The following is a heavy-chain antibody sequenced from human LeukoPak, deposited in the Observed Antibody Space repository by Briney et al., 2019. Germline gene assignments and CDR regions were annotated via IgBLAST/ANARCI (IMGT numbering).Heavy chain of an antibody. CDR3: ARVGTYYYDSTGDLKDAFDI. CDR2: ISWNSGSI. D-gene: IGHD3-22*01. CDR1: GFTFDDYA. V-gene: IGHV3-9*01. Sequence: GGSLRLSCAASGFTFDDYAMHWVRQAPGKGLEWVSGISWNSGSIGYADSVKGRFTISRDNAKNSLYLQMDSLRAEDTAVYYCARVGTYYYDSTGDLKDAFDIWGQGTMVTVSS. J-gene: IGHJ3*02.